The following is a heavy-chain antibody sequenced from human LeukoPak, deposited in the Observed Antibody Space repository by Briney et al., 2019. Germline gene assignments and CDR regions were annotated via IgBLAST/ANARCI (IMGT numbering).Heavy chain of an antibody. Sequence: SETLSLTCTVSGYSISSGYYWGWIRQPPGKGLEWIGSIYHSGSTYYNPSLKSRVTISVDTSKNQFSLNLSSVTAADTAVYYCVSRRTTALSLFDYWGQGTLVTVSS. CDR3: VSRRTTALSLFDY. D-gene: IGHD1-14*01. V-gene: IGHV4-38-2*02. CDR2: IYHSGST. J-gene: IGHJ4*02. CDR1: GYSISSGYY.